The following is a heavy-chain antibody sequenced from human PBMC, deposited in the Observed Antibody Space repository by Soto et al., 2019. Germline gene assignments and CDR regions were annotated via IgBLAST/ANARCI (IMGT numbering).Heavy chain of an antibody. CDR3: ADPVAVEMVL. CDR1: GFTFSSYW. V-gene: IGHV3-74*01. J-gene: IGHJ4*02. D-gene: IGHD2-8*01. Sequence: EVQLVESGGGLVQPGGSLRLSCAASGFTFSSYWMHWVRQAPGKGLVWVSHINSDGSRTTYADSVKGRFTISRDNAKSKLDLQMNSVRAEDTAVYYCADPVAVEMVLWGRGTLVTVSS. CDR2: INSDGSRT.